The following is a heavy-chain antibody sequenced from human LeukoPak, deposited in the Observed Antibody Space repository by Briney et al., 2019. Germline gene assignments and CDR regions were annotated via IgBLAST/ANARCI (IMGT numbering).Heavy chain of an antibody. CDR3: ARGPGQWLDYYYYGMDV. CDR2: ISAYNGNT. D-gene: IGHD6-19*01. CDR1: GGTFSSYA. V-gene: IGHV1-18*01. J-gene: IGHJ6*02. Sequence: ASVKVSCKASGGTFSSYAISWVRQAPGQGLEWMGWISAYNGNTNYAQKLQGRVTMTTDTSTSTAYMELRSLRSDDTAVYYCARGPGQWLDYYYYGMDVWGQGTTVTVSS.